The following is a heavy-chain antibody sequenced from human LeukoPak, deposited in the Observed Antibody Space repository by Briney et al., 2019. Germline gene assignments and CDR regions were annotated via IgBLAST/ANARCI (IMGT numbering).Heavy chain of an antibody. CDR3: ARVATMVRGDTNWFDP. J-gene: IGHJ5*02. D-gene: IGHD3-10*01. Sequence: ASVKVSCKASGYTFSNYGISWVRQAPGQGLEWVGWIRGDNGNTNYAQKLQGRVTMTTDTSTSTAYMELRSLGSDETAVYYCARVATMVRGDTNWFDPWGQGTLVTVSS. CDR1: GYTFSNYG. V-gene: IGHV1-18*01. CDR2: IRGDNGNT.